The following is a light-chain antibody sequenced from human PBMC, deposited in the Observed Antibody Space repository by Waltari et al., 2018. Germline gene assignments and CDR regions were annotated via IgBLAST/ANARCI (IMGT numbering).Light chain of an antibody. CDR3: QTWDTDIVV. CDR2: VNNDGEN. V-gene: IGLV4-69*01. CDR1: SGHSSYA. J-gene: IGLJ2*01. Sequence: QLVVTQSPSASASLGASVKLTCTLSSGHSSYAIAWHQHQSEKGPRFLMRVNNDGENTKGDGNHDRLSGSSAGAERYLAIYSLQSGDEADYYWQTWDTDIVVVGGGTKVTVL.